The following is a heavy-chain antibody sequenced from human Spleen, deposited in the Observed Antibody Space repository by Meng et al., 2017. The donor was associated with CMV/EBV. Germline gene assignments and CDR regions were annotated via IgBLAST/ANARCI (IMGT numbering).Heavy chain of an antibody. CDR3: ARGIVVVPAAIGVYYYYYGMDV. J-gene: IGHJ6*02. Sequence: GGSLRLSCAASGFTFSSYSMNWVRQAPGKGLEWVSSISSSSSYIYYADSVKGRFTISRDNAKNSLYLQMNSLRAEDTAVYYCARGIVVVPAAIGVYYYYYGMDVWGQGTTVTVSS. D-gene: IGHD2-2*02. V-gene: IGHV3-21*01. CDR1: GFTFSSYS. CDR2: ISSSSSYI.